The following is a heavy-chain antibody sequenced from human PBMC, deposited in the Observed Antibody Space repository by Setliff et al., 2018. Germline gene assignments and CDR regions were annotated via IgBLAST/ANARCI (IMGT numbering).Heavy chain of an antibody. CDR2: IFGSGST. V-gene: IGHV4-61*10. CDR1: GGSVGNSYYY. J-gene: IGHJ4*02. Sequence: SETLSLTCTVSGGSVGNSYYYWSWIRQPAGKGLEWIGRIFGSGSTNYNPSLKSRVTMSIDTSKNQFSLMVTSVTAADTAVYYCARGRNVASRLLDSWGQGTLVTVS. D-gene: IGHD6-6*01. CDR3: ARGRNVASRLLDS.